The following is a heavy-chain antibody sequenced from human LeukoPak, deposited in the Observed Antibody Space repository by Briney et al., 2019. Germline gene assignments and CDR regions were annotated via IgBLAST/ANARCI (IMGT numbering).Heavy chain of an antibody. CDR3: ARARVEMATSLDY. D-gene: IGHD5-24*01. CDR2: ISYDGSNK. J-gene: IGHJ4*02. CDR1: GFTFSSYA. Sequence: PRRSLRLSCAASGFTFSSYAMHWVRQAPGKGLEWVAVISYDGSNKYYADSVKGRFTISRDNSKNTLYLQMNSLRAEDTAVYYCARARVEMATSLDYWGQGTLVTVSS. V-gene: IGHV3-30-3*01.